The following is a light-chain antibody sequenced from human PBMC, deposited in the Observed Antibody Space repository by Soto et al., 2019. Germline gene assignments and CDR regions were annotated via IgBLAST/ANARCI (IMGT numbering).Light chain of an antibody. J-gene: IGKJ1*01. CDR3: QQFFHAPT. Sequence: EIVLTQSPGTLSLSPGERATLSCRASQSVVPNSLAWYQQKPGQAPRLIICGASNRATGIPDRFSGRGSGTEFTLTISRLHAEDVAIYYCQQFFHAPTFGQGTKVDIK. CDR2: GAS. V-gene: IGKV3-20*01. CDR1: QSVVPNS.